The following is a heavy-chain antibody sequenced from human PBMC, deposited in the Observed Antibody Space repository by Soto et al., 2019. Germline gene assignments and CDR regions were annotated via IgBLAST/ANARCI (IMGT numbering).Heavy chain of an antibody. CDR2: ISGSGGST. Sequence: GGSLRLSCAASGFTFSSYAMSWVRQAPGKGLEWVSAISGSGGSTYYADSVKGRFTISRDNSKNTLYLQMNSLRAEDTAVYYCAKITGFELLWFGELSPGGDVFDIWGQGTMVTVSS. CDR1: GFTFSSYA. V-gene: IGHV3-23*01. J-gene: IGHJ3*02. CDR3: AKITGFELLWFGELSPGGDVFDI. D-gene: IGHD3-10*01.